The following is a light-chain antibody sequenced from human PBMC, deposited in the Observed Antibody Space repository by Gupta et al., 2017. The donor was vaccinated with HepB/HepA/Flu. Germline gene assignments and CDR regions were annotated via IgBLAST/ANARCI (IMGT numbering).Light chain of an antibody. V-gene: IGKV1-39*01. Sequence: IHMMQSSSSLSASLGDRVTITCRASQKINNYLDWYQQQPGKAPKLLIYAASSLHSGVPSRFSGSGSGTDFTLTISSLQPEDFATYYCQQSYSPLCSFGQGTEVEIK. J-gene: IGKJ2*04. CDR2: AAS. CDR3: QQSYSPLCS. CDR1: QKINNY.